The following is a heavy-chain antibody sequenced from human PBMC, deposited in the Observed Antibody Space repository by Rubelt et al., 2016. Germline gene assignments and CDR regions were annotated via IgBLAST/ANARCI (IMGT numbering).Heavy chain of an antibody. Sequence: QIQLVQSGPEVKKPGASVKVSCKASGYSFTSYGVSWVRQAPGQGLEWMGWTSAYSGNTNYAQKFQGRVTMTTDTSTNTAYMELRSLRSDDTAMYYCAREYSYAYYFDYWGLGTLVTVSS. CDR2: TSAYSGNT. V-gene: IGHV1-18*01. CDR3: AREYSYAYYFDY. J-gene: IGHJ4*02. D-gene: IGHD3-16*01. CDR1: GYSFTSYG.